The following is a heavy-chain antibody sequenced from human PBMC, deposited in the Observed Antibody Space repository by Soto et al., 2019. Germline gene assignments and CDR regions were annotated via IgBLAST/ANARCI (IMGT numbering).Heavy chain of an antibody. V-gene: IGHV1-3*01. CDR2: INAGNGNT. Sequence: ASVKVSCKASGYTFTSYAMHWVRQAPGQRLEWMGWINAGNGNTKYSQKFQGRVTITRDTSASTAYMELSSLRSEDTAVYYCARDRDATGTHEGWFDPWGQGTLVTVSS. CDR3: ARDRDATGTHEGWFDP. J-gene: IGHJ5*02. CDR1: GYTFTSYA. D-gene: IGHD1-1*01.